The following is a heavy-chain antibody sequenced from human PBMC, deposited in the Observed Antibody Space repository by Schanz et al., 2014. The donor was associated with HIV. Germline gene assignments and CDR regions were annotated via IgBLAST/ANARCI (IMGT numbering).Heavy chain of an antibody. D-gene: IGHD3-10*01. V-gene: IGHV3-33*01. CDR3: ARDKVRYYYGSGTYIKLALDY. Sequence: QVQLVESGGGVVQPGGSLRLSCAASGFTFSNYGMHWVRQAPGKGLGGVAVIWYDGSNKYYADSVKGRFTIYRDNSKNTLHLQMNSLRAEDTAVYYCARDKVRYYYGSGTYIKLALDYWGQGTLVTVSS. CDR1: GFTFSNYG. CDR2: IWYDGSNK. J-gene: IGHJ4*02.